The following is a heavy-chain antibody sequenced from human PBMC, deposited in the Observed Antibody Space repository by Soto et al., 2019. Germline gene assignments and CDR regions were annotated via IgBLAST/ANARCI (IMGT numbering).Heavy chain of an antibody. CDR2: ISSSSSYI. V-gene: IGHV3-21*01. D-gene: IGHD4-17*01. CDR1: GFTFSSYS. J-gene: IGHJ6*03. Sequence: GGSLRLSCAASGFTFSSYSMNWVRQAPGKGLEWVSSISSSSSYIYYADSVKGRFTISRDNAKNSLYLQMNSLRAEDTAVYYCARDRVGINYGDYDAQRNYYYYMDVWGKGTTVTVSS. CDR3: ARDRVGINYGDYDAQRNYYYYMDV.